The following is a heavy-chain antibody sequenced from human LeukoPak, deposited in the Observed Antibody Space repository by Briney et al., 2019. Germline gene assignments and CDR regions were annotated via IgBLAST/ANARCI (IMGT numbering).Heavy chain of an antibody. D-gene: IGHD1-14*01. J-gene: IGHJ4*02. Sequence: SETLSLTCTVSGGSISSYYWSWIRQPPGKGLEWIGYIYYSGSTNYNPSLKSRVTISVDTSKNQFSLKLSSVAAADTAVYYCARHNRADPFDYWGQGTLVTVSS. CDR2: IYYSGST. CDR1: GGSISSYY. CDR3: ARHNRADPFDY. V-gene: IGHV4-59*08.